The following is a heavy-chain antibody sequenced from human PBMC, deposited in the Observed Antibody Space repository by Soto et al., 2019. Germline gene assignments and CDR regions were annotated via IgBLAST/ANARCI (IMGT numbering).Heavy chain of an antibody. CDR1: GFTFSAFD. V-gene: IGHV3-13*01. D-gene: IGHD2-8*02. J-gene: IGHJ5*02. Sequence: EVQLVESGGGLVEPGGSLRLSCAASGFTFSAFDMHWVRQATGKGLELVASIGTQHDSYYPDSVKGRFTISRENAKNSFYLQMNSLRAGDTALYYCARQASYWHGGGGWFDPWGQGTLVTVSS. CDR3: ARQASYWHGGGGWFDP. CDR2: IGTQHDS.